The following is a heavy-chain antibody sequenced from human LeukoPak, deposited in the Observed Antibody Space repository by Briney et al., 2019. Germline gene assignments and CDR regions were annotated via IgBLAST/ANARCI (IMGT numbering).Heavy chain of an antibody. CDR1: GYTLTELS. V-gene: IGHV1-24*01. Sequence: ASMKVSCKVSGYTLTELSMHWVRQAPGKGLEWMGGFDPEDGETIYAQKFQGRVTMTEDTSTDTAYMELSSLRSEDTAVYYCATAPPTPYYYGSGSPHSFDYWGQGTLVTVSP. D-gene: IGHD3-10*01. CDR3: ATAPPTPYYYGSGSPHSFDY. J-gene: IGHJ4*02. CDR2: FDPEDGET.